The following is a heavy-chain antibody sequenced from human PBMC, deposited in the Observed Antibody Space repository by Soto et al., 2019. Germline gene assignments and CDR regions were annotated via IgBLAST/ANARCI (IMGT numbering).Heavy chain of an antibody. CDR3: ARDRDFWSGSYYYYGMDV. CDR2: IYYSGST. CDR1: GGSISSYY. J-gene: IGHJ6*02. V-gene: IGHV4-59*01. D-gene: IGHD3-3*01. Sequence: PSETLSLTCTVSGGSISSYYWSWIRQPPGKGLEWIGYIYYSGSTNYNPSLKSRVTISVDTSKNQFSLKLSSVTAADTAVYYCARDRDFWSGSYYYYGMDVWGQGTTVTVSS.